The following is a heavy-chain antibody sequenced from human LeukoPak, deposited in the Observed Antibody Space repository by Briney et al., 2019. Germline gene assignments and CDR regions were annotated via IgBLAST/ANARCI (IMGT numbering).Heavy chain of an antibody. CDR2: ISAYNGKT. J-gene: IGHJ6*03. V-gene: IGHV1-18*01. Sequence: ASVKVSCKASCYTFTSYGISWGRQAPGQGLEWMGWISAYNGKTNYAQKLQGRVTITTATSTSTAYMELRSLRADDTGVYYCARDSPRIAAPLGAYYYYYYMDVWGKGTSVTVS. D-gene: IGHD6-6*01. CDR3: ARDSPRIAAPLGAYYYYYYMDV. CDR1: CYTFTSYG.